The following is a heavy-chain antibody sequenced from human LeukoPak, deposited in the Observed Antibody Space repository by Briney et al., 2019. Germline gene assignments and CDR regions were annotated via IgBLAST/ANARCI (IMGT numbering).Heavy chain of an antibody. CDR3: ARHRVVAAAGTGNFDY. CDR2: IYPGDSDT. D-gene: IGHD6-13*01. Sequence: GESLKISCKGSGYSFTSYWIGWVRQLPGKGLEWMGIIYPGDSDTRYSPSFQGQVTISADKSISTAYLQWSSLKASDTAMYYCARHRVVAAAGTGNFDYWGQGTLVTVSS. J-gene: IGHJ4*02. V-gene: IGHV5-51*01. CDR1: GYSFTSYW.